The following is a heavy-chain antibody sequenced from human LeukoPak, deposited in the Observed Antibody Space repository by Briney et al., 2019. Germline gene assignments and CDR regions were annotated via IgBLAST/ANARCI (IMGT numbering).Heavy chain of an antibody. Sequence: ASVKVSCKASGYNFNNYDIDWVRQAPGQGLEWMGWVNPNSGNTGYAQKFQGRITMTRDTAINTVYMELRSLTSEDAAEYFCVRRLPFREFDNWGQGSLVAVSS. CDR3: VRRLPFREFDN. CDR1: GYNFNNYD. V-gene: IGHV1-8*01. J-gene: IGHJ4*02. D-gene: IGHD2-2*01. CDR2: VNPNSGNT.